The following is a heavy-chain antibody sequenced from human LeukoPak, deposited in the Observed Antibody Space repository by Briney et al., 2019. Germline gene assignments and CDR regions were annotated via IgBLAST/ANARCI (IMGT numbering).Heavy chain of an antibody. V-gene: IGHV3-20*04. J-gene: IGHJ4*02. CDR1: GFTFDDYG. CDR2: LNYNGGGT. D-gene: IGHD1-26*01. CDR3: ARERIGGSLDY. Sequence: GGSLRLSCAASGFTFDDYGFSWVRQAPGKGLEWVCDLNYNGGGTGYADSVKGRFTVSRDNAKNTLYLQMNSLTADDTALYYCARERIGGSLDYWGQGTLVTVSS.